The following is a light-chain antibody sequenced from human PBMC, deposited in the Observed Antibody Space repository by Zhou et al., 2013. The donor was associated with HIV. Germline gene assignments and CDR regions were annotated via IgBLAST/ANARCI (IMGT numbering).Light chain of an antibody. CDR2: KAS. CDR3: QQSYSTPHT. J-gene: IGKJ2*01. V-gene: IGKV1-5*03. Sequence: DIQMTQSPSTLSASVGDRVTITCRASQSISNWLAWYQQKPGKAPKLLIYKASNLESGVPSRFSGSASGTDFTLTISSLQPEDFATYYCQQSYSTPHTFGQGTKLEI. CDR1: QSISNW.